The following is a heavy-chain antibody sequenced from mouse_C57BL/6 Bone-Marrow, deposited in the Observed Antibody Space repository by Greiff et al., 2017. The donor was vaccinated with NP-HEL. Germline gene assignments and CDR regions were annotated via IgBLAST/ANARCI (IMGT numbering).Heavy chain of an antibody. CDR3: ARSHYDYDGRGFAY. V-gene: IGHV1-26*01. Sequence: EVQLQQSGPELVKPGASVKISCKASGYTFTDYYMNWVKQSHGKSLEWIGDINPNNGGTSYNQKFKGKATLTVDKSSSTAYMELRSLTSEDSAVYYCARSHYDYDGRGFAYWGQGTLVTVSA. J-gene: IGHJ3*01. CDR2: INPNNGGT. CDR1: GYTFTDYY. D-gene: IGHD2-4*01.